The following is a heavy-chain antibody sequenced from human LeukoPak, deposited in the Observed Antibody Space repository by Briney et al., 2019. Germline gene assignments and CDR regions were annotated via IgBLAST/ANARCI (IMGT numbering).Heavy chain of an antibody. CDR3: SRGGPILDY. CDR2: IKVDGGDK. V-gene: IGHV3-7*01. Sequence: PGGSLRLSCAASGFTFSAHWMSWVRQAPGKGLEWVANIKVDGGDKNYVDSVKGRFTISRDNTKNSLYLQMNSLRAEDTAVYYCSRGGPILDYWGQGTLVTVSS. J-gene: IGHJ4*02. CDR1: GFTFSAHW.